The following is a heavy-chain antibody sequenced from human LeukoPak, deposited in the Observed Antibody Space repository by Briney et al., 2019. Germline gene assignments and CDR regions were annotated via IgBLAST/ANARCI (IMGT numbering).Heavy chain of an antibody. V-gene: IGHV3-23*01. Sequence: GGSLRLSCTASGFTFSNYAMAWVRQAPGKGLEWVAALGGSGATTYTADSVKGRFTISRDNSKNTLYLQMNSLRAEDTAVYYCAKGKDTYSYDSSGYYFGEYWGQGTLVTVSS. D-gene: IGHD3-22*01. CDR1: GFTFSNYA. J-gene: IGHJ4*02. CDR3: AKGKDTYSYDSSGYYFGEY. CDR2: LGGSGATT.